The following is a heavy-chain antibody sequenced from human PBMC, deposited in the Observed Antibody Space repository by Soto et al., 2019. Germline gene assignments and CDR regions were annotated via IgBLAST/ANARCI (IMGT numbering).Heavy chain of an antibody. J-gene: IGHJ6*02. CDR2: IYYSGST. Sequence: QVQLQESGPGLVKPSETLSLTCTVSGGSISSYYWSWIRQPPGKGLEWSGYIYYSGSTNYNPSLQSRVTISVDPSKNQFSLKLSSVTAADTAVYYCAREGEYHDILTRYYYYDGMDVWGQGTTVTVSS. V-gene: IGHV4-59*01. CDR3: AREGEYHDILTRYYYYDGMDV. CDR1: GGSISSYY. D-gene: IGHD3-9*01.